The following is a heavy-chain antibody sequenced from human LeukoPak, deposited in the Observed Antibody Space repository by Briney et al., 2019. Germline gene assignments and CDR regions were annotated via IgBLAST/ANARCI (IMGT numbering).Heavy chain of an antibody. D-gene: IGHD2-2*01. J-gene: IGHJ5*02. V-gene: IGHV1-8*03. CDR1: GYTFTSYD. Sequence: ASVKVSXKASGYTFTSYDINWVRQATGQGLEWMGWMNPNSGNTGYAQKFRGRVTITRNTSISTAYMELSSLRSEDTAVYYCARVAGYCSSTSCYPNWFDPWGQGTLVTVSS. CDR3: ARVAGYCSSTSCYPNWFDP. CDR2: MNPNSGNT.